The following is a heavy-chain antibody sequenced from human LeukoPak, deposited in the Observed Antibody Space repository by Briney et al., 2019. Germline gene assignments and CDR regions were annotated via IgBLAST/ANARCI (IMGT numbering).Heavy chain of an antibody. D-gene: IGHD3-16*02. J-gene: IGHJ3*02. CDR1: GYTFTSYG. CDR2: ISAYNGDT. CDR3: ARGVWGSYPPVEGAFGI. Sequence: ASMKVSCKASGYTFTSYGISWVRQAPGQGLEWMGWISAYNGDTNYAQKLQGRVTMTTDTSTSTAYMELRSLRSDDTAVYYCARGVWGSYPPVEGAFGIWGQGTMVTVSS. V-gene: IGHV1-18*01.